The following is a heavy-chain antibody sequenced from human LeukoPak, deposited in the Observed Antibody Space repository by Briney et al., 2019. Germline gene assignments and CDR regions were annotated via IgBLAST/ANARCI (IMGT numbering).Heavy chain of an antibody. CDR3: ARSFRPFNSATWLLSFDS. CDR1: GFTFHDHG. CDR2: IAADGGVK. V-gene: IGHV3-30*03. D-gene: IGHD6-13*01. J-gene: IGHJ4*02. Sequence: PGTSLRLSCAASGFTFHDHGMDWVRQAPGKGLEWVAVIAADGGVKHYADFVKGRFSLSRDNSKNTLFLQMNSLRAEDTAVYYCARSFRPFNSATWLLSFDSWGPGTLVTVSS.